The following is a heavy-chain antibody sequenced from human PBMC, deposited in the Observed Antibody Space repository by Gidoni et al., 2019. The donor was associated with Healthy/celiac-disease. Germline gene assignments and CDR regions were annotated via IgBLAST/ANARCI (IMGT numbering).Heavy chain of an antibody. CDR3: ARGLNDDCSRSSCPGIDY. V-gene: IGHV4-34*01. D-gene: IGHD2-2*01. Sequence: QVQLQQWGAGLLKPSETLSLPCAVYVGSFSGYFWSWLRQPPGKWLEWIGEINHRGNTNYNPSLKSRVAMSVDTSKNQFSLRLSSVTAADTAVYYCARGLNDDCSRSSCPGIDYWDQGTLVTVSS. CDR1: VGSFSGYF. CDR2: INHRGNT. J-gene: IGHJ4*02.